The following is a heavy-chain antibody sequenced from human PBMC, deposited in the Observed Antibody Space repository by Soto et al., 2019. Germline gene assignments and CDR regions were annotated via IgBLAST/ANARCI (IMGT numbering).Heavy chain of an antibody. J-gene: IGHJ6*02. CDR1: GYTFTGYY. D-gene: IGHD6-19*01. CDR2: INPNSGGT. Sequence: ASVKVSCKASGYTFTGYYMHWVRQAPGQGLEWMGWINPNSGGTNYAQKLQGWVTMTRDTSISTAYMELSRLRSDDTAAYYCARRIQPWGQWGMDVWGQGTTVTVSS. V-gene: IGHV1-2*04. CDR3: ARRIQPWGQWGMDV.